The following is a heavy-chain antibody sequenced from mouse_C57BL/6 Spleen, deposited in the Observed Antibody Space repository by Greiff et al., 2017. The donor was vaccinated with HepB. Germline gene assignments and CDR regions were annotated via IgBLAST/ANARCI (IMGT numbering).Heavy chain of an antibody. V-gene: IGHV5-17*01. CDR2: ISRGSSTI. CDR3: AREGWDGAY. Sequence: EVKLVESGGGLVKPGGSLKLSCAASGFTFSDYGMHWVRQAPEKGLEWVAYISRGSSTIYYADTVKGRFTISRDNAKNTLFLQMTSLRSEDTAMYYCAREGWDGAYWGQGTLVTVSA. CDR1: GFTFSDYG. D-gene: IGHD4-1*01. J-gene: IGHJ3*01.